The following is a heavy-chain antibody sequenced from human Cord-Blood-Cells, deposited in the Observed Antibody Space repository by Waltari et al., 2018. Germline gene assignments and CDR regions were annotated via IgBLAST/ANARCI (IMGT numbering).Heavy chain of an antibody. CDR1: GGSFSGYY. CDR2: ISHSGST. CDR3: ARGLGFLEWLYYYYYMDV. Sequence: QVQLQQWGAGLLKPSETLSLTCAVYGGSFSGYYWSWIRQPPGKGLGWIGEISHSGSTNYTPALKSRVTISVDTSKNQFSLKLSSVTAADTAVYYCARGLGFLEWLYYYYYMDVWGKGTTVTVSS. D-gene: IGHD3-3*01. V-gene: IGHV4-34*01. J-gene: IGHJ6*03.